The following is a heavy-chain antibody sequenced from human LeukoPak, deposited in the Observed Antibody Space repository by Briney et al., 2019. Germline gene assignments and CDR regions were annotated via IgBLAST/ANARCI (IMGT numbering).Heavy chain of an antibody. Sequence: GGSLRLSCAASGFTFSSYEMNWVRQAPGKGMEWVSYISSSGSTINYADSVKGRFTTSRDNAKTSLYLQMNSLRAEDTAVYYCATHTIGYSSSGAFDIWGQGTMVTVSS. J-gene: IGHJ3*02. CDR1: GFTFSSYE. CDR3: ATHTIGYSSSGAFDI. V-gene: IGHV3-48*03. D-gene: IGHD6-13*01. CDR2: ISSSGSTI.